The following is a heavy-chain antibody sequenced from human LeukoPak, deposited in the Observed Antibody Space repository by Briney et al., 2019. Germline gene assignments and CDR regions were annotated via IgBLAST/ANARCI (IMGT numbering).Heavy chain of an antibody. CDR3: AGFSRYYYYYMDV. J-gene: IGHJ6*03. V-gene: IGHV4-61*02. CDR1: GASISTDKYF. D-gene: IGHD6-13*01. Sequence: SQTLSLTCNVSGASISTDKYFWSWIRQPAGKGLEWIGRIYTSGSTNYSPSLKSRVTISLDTSRNYFSLQLTSVTAADTAVYYCAGFSRYYYYYMDVWGRGTTVTVSS. CDR2: IYTSGST.